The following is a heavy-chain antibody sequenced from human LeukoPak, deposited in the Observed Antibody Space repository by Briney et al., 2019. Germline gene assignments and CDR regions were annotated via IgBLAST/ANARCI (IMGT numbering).Heavy chain of an antibody. CDR2: IRSKAYGGTT. CDR3: TREPYSSGWYFHGVGY. J-gene: IGHJ4*02. V-gene: IGHV3-49*04. CDR1: GFTFGDYA. D-gene: IGHD6-19*01. Sequence: PGRSLRLSCTASGFTFGDYAMSWVRQAPGKGLEWVGFIRSKAYGGTTEYAASVKGRFTISRDDPKSIAYLQMNSLKTEDTAVYYCTREPYSSGWYFHGVGYWGQGTLVTVSS.